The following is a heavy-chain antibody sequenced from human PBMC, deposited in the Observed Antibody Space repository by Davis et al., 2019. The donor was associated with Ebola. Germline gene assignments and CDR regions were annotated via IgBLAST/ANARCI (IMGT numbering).Heavy chain of an antibody. CDR2: IYHTGST. V-gene: IGHV4-38-2*01. CDR3: VRFGRGAY. J-gene: IGHJ4*02. D-gene: IGHD3-16*01. Sequence: PSETLSLTCAVSGYSITSGYYWGWIRQPPGKGLEWIGNIYHTGSTYYNPSLKSRVTISLDTSKNQFSLNLRSVTAADTAVYYCVRFGRGAYWGQGTLVTVSS. CDR1: GYSITSGYY.